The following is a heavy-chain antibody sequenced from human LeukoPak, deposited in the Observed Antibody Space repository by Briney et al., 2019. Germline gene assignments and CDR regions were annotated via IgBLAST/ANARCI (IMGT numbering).Heavy chain of an antibody. V-gene: IGHV3-23*01. CDR2: ISGSGGST. CDR1: VLTSSGDA. CDR3: ANAFHEHYSDSSGYYGSLVY. Sequence: GGSLRLSCAASVLTSSGDAMTCVRQAPGKGLEWVSAISGSGGSTYYADSVKGPFTISRDNSKNTLYLQMNSLRAEDTDVYYCANAFHEHYSDSSGYYGSLVYWGQGTLVTVSS. J-gene: IGHJ4*02. D-gene: IGHD3-22*01.